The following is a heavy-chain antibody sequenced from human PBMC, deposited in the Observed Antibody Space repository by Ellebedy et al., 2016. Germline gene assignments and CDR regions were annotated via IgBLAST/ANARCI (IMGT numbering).Heavy chain of an antibody. CDR2: IRPDGTGT. Sequence: GGSLRLXCAASGFTFSNFWMSWVRQAPGKGLEWVAKIRPDGTGTSYVDSVKGRFTISRDNSKNRLYLQMTSLRGEDAAVYYCARTPPFYSSSWFAEYWGQGALVTVSS. CDR1: GFTFSNFW. J-gene: IGHJ4*02. CDR3: ARTPPFYSSSWFAEY. V-gene: IGHV3-7*03. D-gene: IGHD6-13*01.